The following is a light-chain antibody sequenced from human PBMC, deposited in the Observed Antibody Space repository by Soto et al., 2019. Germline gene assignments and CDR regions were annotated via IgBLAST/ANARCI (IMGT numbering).Light chain of an antibody. Sequence: DIQMTQSPSSLSASLGDRVTITCRASQSISSYLNWYQQKPGKAPKLLIYFVSSLHSGVASRFSGWGSGTDFTRTISSLQHEYFATYCCQQSDPTPLTVVGGT. CDR3: QQSDPTPLT. V-gene: IGKV1-39*01. CDR1: QSISSY. CDR2: FVS. J-gene: IGKJ4*01.